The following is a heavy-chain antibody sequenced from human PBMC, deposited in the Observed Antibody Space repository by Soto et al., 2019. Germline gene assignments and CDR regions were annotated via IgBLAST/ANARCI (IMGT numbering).Heavy chain of an antibody. CDR1: GGSISSSSYY. J-gene: IGHJ5*02. CDR2: IYYSGST. D-gene: IGHD6-13*01. V-gene: IGHV4-39*01. CDR3: ARHPIVGWQLVPYNWFDP. Sequence: PSETLSLTCTVSGGSISSSSYYWGWIRQPPGKGLEWIGSIYYSGSTYYNPSLKSRVTISVDTSKNQFSLKLSSVTAADTAVNYCARHPIVGWQLVPYNWFDPWGQGTLVTVSS.